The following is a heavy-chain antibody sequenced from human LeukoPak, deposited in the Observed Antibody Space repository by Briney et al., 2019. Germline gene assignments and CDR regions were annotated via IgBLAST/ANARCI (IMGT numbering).Heavy chain of an antibody. CDR3: ARVEYHSGYSHVY. D-gene: IGHD3-22*01. V-gene: IGHV1-69*13. CDR1: GGTFSSYA. J-gene: IGHJ4*02. Sequence: ASVKVSCKASGGTFSSYAISWVRQAPGQGLEWMGGIIPIFGTANYAQKFQGRVTITADESTSTAYMELSSLRSEDTAVYYCARVEYHSGYSHVYWGQGTVVTVSS. CDR2: IIPIFGTA.